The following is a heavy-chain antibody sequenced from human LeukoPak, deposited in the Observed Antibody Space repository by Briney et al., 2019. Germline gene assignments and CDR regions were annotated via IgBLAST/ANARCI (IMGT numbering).Heavy chain of an antibody. CDR2: INHSGST. CDR3: ARGALRYFDWLLRFDYFDY. J-gene: IGHJ4*02. V-gene: IGHV4-34*01. CDR1: GGSFSGYY. Sequence: PSETLSLTCAVYGGSFSGYYWSWIRQPPGKGLEWIGEINHSGSTNYNPSLKSRVTISVDTSKNQFSLKLSSVTAADTAVYYCARGALRYFDWLLRFDYFDYWGQGTLVTVSP. D-gene: IGHD3-9*01.